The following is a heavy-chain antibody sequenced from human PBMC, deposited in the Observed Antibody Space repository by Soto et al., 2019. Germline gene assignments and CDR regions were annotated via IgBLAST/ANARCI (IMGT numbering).Heavy chain of an antibody. Sequence: SETLSLSWAVYGGSFSGYYWSGIRQPPGKGMEWIGEINHSGVTNYKPSLKRRVTISVDTSKNQFSLQLKSVTAADTALYYCARFSGSYYYAMXVWGQGSTVTVS. J-gene: IGHJ6*02. D-gene: IGHD6-19*01. V-gene: IGHV4-34*01. CDR2: INHSGVT. CDR3: ARFSGSYYYAMXV. CDR1: GGSFSGYY.